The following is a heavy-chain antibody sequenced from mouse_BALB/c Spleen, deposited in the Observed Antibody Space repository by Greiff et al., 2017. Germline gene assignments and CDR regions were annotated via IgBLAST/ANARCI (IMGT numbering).Heavy chain of an antibody. CDR2: IHPSDSET. D-gene: IGHD2-4*01. Sequence: VQLQQSGAELVKPGASVKLSCTASGFNIKDTYMHWVKQRPEQGLEWIGMIHPSDSETRLNQKFKDKATLTVDKSSSTAYMQLSSPTSEDSAVYYCASAYYDYDGYAMDYWGQGTSVTVSS. CDR3: ASAYYDYDGYAMDY. CDR1: GFNIKDTY. J-gene: IGHJ4*01. V-gene: IGHV14-3*02.